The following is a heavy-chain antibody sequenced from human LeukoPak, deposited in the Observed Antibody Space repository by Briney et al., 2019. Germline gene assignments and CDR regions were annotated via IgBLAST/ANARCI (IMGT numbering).Heavy chain of an antibody. V-gene: IGHV4-34*01. J-gene: IGHJ6*03. CDR2: INHSGST. CDR3: ARVVVATIPSFYYYYYMDV. D-gene: IGHD5-12*01. CDR1: GGSFGGYY. Sequence: SETLSLTCAVYGGSFGGYYWSWIRQPPGKGLEWIGEINHSGSTNYNPSLKSRVTISVDTSKNQFSLKLSSVTAADTAVYYCARVVVATIPSFYYYYYMDVWGKGTTVTVSS.